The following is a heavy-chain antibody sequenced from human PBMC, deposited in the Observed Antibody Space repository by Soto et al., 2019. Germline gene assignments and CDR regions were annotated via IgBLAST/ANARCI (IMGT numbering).Heavy chain of an antibody. CDR2: ISYDGSEK. Sequence: QVQLVESGGGVVQPGKSLRLSCATSGFTFSSFGMHWVRQAEGKXXXWVTFISYDGSEKSYEDSVKGRVTVSRDNSKXXXXXXXXXXXXXXXXXXXXXXXXXXXXXXSFDNWGRGTLVTVSS. CDR1: GFTFSSFG. V-gene: IGHV3-30*03. J-gene: IGHJ4*02. CDR3: XXXXXXXXXXSFDN.